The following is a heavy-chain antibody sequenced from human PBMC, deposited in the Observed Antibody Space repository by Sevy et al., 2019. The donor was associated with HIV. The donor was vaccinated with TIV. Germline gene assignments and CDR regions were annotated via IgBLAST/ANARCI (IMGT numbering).Heavy chain of an antibody. D-gene: IGHD1-1*01. Sequence: GGSLRLSCAASGFTVSSNYMSWVRQAPGKGLEWVSVIYSGGSTYYADSVKGRFTISRDNSKNTLYLQMNSLRAEDTAVYYCARERVNDGDYYYYGMDVWGQGTTVTVSS. J-gene: IGHJ6*02. V-gene: IGHV3-53*01. CDR1: GFTVSSNY. CDR2: IYSGGST. CDR3: ARERVNDGDYYYYGMDV.